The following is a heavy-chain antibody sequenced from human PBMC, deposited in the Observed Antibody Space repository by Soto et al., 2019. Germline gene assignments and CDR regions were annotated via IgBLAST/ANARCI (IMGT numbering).Heavy chain of an antibody. J-gene: IGHJ4*02. V-gene: IGHV6-1*01. Sequence: SQTLSLPCAISGDSVSSNSAAWTWIRQSPSRGLEWLGRTYYRSEWYNDYAVSVKSRIRINPDTSKNQFSLQLDSVTPDDTALYYCARFISGGGGVDYWGQGTLVTVSS. D-gene: IGHD3-10*01. CDR3: ARFISGGGGVDY. CDR1: GDSVSSNSAA. CDR2: TYYRSEWYN.